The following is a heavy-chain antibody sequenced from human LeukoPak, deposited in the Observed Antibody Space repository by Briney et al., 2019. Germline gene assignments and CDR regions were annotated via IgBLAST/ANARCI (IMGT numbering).Heavy chain of an antibody. V-gene: IGHV3-11*04. J-gene: IGHJ4*02. Sequence: AGGSLRLSCAVSGFTFSDYYMSWISQAQGKWLEWISYIDSSRKAIYYADSVKGRFTISRDNAKNSLFLQMNSLRTEDTAVYYCARGLRQTIGYPLFDYWGQGALVTVSS. CDR3: ARGLRQTIGYPLFDY. CDR2: IDSSRKAI. CDR1: GFTFSDYY. D-gene: IGHD5-18*01.